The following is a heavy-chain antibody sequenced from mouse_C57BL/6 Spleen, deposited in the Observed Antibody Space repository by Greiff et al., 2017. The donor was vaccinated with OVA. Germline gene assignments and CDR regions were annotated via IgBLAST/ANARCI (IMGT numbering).Heavy chain of an antibody. Sequence: EVQLQQSGPVLVKPGASVKMSCKASGYTFTDYNMNWVKQSHGKSLEWIGVINPYNGGTSYNQKFKGKATLTVDKSSSTAYMELSSLTSEDSAVYYGANPSYYFDYWGQGTTLTVSS. CDR2: INPYNGGT. CDR3: ANPSYYFDY. CDR1: GYTFTDYN. J-gene: IGHJ2*01. V-gene: IGHV1-19*01.